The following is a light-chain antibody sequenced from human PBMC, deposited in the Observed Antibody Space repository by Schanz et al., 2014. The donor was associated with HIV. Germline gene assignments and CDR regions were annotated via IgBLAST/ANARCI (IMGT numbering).Light chain of an antibody. Sequence: EIVMTQSPATLSLSPGERATVSCRASQSVSSNLAWYQQKPGQAPRLLISGASTRATGIPARFSGSGSGTDFTLTISSLQSEDFAVYYCQQYNDWPPITFGQGTRLEIK. CDR2: GAS. CDR3: QQYNDWPPIT. J-gene: IGKJ5*01. V-gene: IGKV3-15*01. CDR1: QSVSSN.